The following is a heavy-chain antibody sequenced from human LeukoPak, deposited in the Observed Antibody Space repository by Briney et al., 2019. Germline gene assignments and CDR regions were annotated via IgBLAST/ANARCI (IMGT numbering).Heavy chain of an antibody. Sequence: PGGSLRLSSAASGFTFSSYAMNWVRQAPGKGLEWVSTISGSGVSTFYADSVKGRFTISRDNSKNTLYVQMNSLRAEDTAVYYCAKKKDGSGSYFDYWGQGTLVTVSS. D-gene: IGHD3-22*01. CDR3: AKKKDGSGSYFDY. J-gene: IGHJ4*02. V-gene: IGHV3-23*01. CDR1: GFTFSSYA. CDR2: ISGSGVST.